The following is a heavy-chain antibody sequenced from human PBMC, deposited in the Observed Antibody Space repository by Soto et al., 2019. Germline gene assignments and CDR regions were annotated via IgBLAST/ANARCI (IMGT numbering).Heavy chain of an antibody. CDR3: ARTSWGSYGMDV. CDR2: IWYDGSNK. Sequence: PGGSLRLSCAASGFTFSSYGMHWVRQAPGKGLEWVAVIWYDGSNKYYADSVKGRFTISRDNSKNTLYLQMNSLRAEDTAVYYCARTSWGSYGMDVWGQGTTVTVSS. V-gene: IGHV3-33*01. CDR1: GFTFSSYG. D-gene: IGHD1-26*01. J-gene: IGHJ6*02.